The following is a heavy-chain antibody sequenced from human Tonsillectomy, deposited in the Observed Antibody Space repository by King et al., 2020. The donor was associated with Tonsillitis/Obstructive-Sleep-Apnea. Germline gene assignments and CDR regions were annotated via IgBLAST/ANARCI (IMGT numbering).Heavy chain of an antibody. V-gene: IGHV3-30*04. CDR1: GFTFSSYV. CDR2: ISYDGSNK. J-gene: IGHJ4*02. D-gene: IGHD1-1*01. CDR3: ARADGGTTGLNYFDY. Sequence: VQLVESGGGVVQPGRSLRLSCAASGFTFSSYVMHWVRQAPGKGLEWVAVISYDGSNKYYADSVKGRFTISRDNSKNTLSLQMNSLRDEDTAVYHCARADGGTTGLNYFDYWGQGTLVTVSS.